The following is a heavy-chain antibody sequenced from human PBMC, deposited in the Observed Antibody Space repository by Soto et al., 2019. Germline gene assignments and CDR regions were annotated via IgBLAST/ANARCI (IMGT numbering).Heavy chain of an antibody. J-gene: IGHJ4*02. V-gene: IGHV3-23*01. Sequence: GGALRLSCAASGFTLTKSALSRVREAPGKGLEWVSTIDGTGDESFYADSVKGRFTLSRDNSRSTLSLQLNSLRDDDTAVYYCVKGVYSSGSDFFDYWDQGTPVTVSS. CDR3: VKGVYSSGSDFFDY. CDR1: GFTLTKSA. D-gene: IGHD4-4*01. CDR2: IDGTGDES.